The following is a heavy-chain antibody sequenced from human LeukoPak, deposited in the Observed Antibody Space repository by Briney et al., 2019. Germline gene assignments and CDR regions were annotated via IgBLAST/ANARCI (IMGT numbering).Heavy chain of an antibody. D-gene: IGHD3-22*01. J-gene: IGHJ4*02. V-gene: IGHV1-18*01. CDR3: AGVAYIFDSSGYYHGGDFDY. Sequence: ASVKVSCKASGYTFTSYGISWVRQAPGQGLEWMGWISAYNGNTNYAQKLQGRVTMTTGTSTSTAYMELSRLDSDDTAVYYCAGVAYIFDSSGYYHGGDFDYWGQGALVTVSS. CDR1: GYTFTSYG. CDR2: ISAYNGNT.